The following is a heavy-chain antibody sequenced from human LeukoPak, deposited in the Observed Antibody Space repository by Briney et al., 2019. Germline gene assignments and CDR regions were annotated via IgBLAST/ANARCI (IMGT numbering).Heavy chain of an antibody. J-gene: IGHJ4*02. V-gene: IGHV1-2*02. CDR3: ARDNRGYDYVWGSYLDY. CDR1: GYTFTGYY. D-gene: IGHD3-16*02. Sequence: ASVKVSCKVSGYTFTGYYMHWVRQAPGQGLEWMGWINPNSGGTNYAQTFQGRVTMTRDTSISTAYMELSRLRSDDTAVYYCARDNRGYDYVWGSYLDYWGQGTLVTVSS. CDR2: INPNSGGT.